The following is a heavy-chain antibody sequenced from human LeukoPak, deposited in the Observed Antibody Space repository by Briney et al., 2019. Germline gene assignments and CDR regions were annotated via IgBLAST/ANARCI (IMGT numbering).Heavy chain of an antibody. Sequence: GGSLRLSCAVSGFTFSDYYMSWIRQAPGKGLEWVSYISSGGSTISHADSVKGRFTISRDNAENSLYLQMNSLRAEDTAVYYCAKPLSWHDALGYWGQGTLVTVSS. CDR1: GFTFSDYY. V-gene: IGHV3-11*01. D-gene: IGHD1-1*01. CDR3: AKPLSWHDALGY. CDR2: ISSGGSTI. J-gene: IGHJ4*02.